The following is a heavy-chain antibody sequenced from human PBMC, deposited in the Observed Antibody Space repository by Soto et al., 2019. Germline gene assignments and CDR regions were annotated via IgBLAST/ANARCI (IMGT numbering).Heavy chain of an antibody. J-gene: IGHJ4*02. D-gene: IGHD6-19*01. CDR3: AKLRIAVAAGHFGY. V-gene: IGHV3-23*01. CDR2: ISGSGGST. Sequence: LRLSCAASGFTFSSYAISCVRQAPGNGLEWVSAISGSGGSTYYADSVKGRFTISRDNSKNTLYLQINSLRAENTAVYYCAKLRIAVAAGHFGYWGQGTLVTVSS. CDR1: GFTFSSYA.